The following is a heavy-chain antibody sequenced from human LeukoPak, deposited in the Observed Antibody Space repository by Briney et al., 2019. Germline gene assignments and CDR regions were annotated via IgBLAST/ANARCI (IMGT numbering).Heavy chain of an antibody. CDR1: GGSITSYY. Sequence: SETLSLTCTVSGGSITSYYWSWIRQPPGKGLEWIGFVYYSGNTNYNPSLKSRVTISVDMSKNQFSLKLSSVTAADTAVYYCARAISGGSPITASDYWGQGTLVTVSS. D-gene: IGHD2-15*01. J-gene: IGHJ4*02. CDR3: ARAISGGSPITASDY. V-gene: IGHV4-59*01. CDR2: VYYSGNT.